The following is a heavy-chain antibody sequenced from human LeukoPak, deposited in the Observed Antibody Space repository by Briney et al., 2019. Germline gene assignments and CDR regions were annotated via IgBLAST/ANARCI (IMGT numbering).Heavy chain of an antibody. D-gene: IGHD3-9*01. CDR1: GGSISSGGYY. J-gene: IGHJ4*02. CDR3: ASGVLRYFDWLLGDSGYFDY. V-gene: IGHV4-31*03. CDR2: IYYSGST. Sequence: SQTLSLTCTVSGGSISSGGYYWSWIRQHPGKGLEWIGYIYYSGSTYYNPSLKSRVTISVDTSKNQFSLKLSSVTAADTAVYYCASGVLRYFDWLLGDSGYFDYWGQGTLVTVSS.